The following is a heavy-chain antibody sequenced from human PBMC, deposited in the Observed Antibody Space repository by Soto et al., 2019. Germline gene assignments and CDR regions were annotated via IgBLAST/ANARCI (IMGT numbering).Heavy chain of an antibody. CDR3: ARESHDILTGPPWVWYFDL. J-gene: IGHJ2*01. Sequence: QVQLQQWGAGPLRPLETLSLTCGVSGGSFSGYYWAWIRPSPGKGLEWIGETNDRGSINYNPSLKSRVSISVDTSKNHYSLNLRSVTAADTAVYYCARESHDILTGPPWVWYFDLWGRGTLVTVSS. CDR2: TNDRGSI. D-gene: IGHD3-9*01. CDR1: GGSFSGYY. V-gene: IGHV4-34*01.